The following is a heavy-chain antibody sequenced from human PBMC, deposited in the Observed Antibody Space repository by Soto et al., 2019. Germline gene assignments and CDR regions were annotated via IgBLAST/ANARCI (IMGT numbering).Heavy chain of an antibody. V-gene: IGHV4-30-4*01. J-gene: IGHJ4*02. D-gene: IGHD2-15*01. CDR1: GGSISSGDYY. CDR2: IYYSGST. Sequence: QVQLQESGPGLVKPSQTLSLTCTVSGGSISSGDYYWSWIRQPPGKGLEWIGYIYYSGSTYYNPSLKSRVTMSVDTSKNQFSLKLSSVTAADTAVYYCARLGVVAATYFDYWGQGTLVTVSS. CDR3: ARLGVVAATYFDY.